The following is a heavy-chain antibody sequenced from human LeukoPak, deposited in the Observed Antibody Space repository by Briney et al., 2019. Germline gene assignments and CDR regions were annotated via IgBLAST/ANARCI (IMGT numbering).Heavy chain of an antibody. CDR3: ARGGVSNSWYRTPDY. Sequence: ASVKVSCKASGYTFTSYGISWVRQAPGQGHEWMGWISAYNGNTNYAQKLQGRVTMTTDTSTSTAYMELRSLRSDDTAVYYCARGGVSNSWYRTPDYWGQGTLVTVSS. J-gene: IGHJ4*02. CDR1: GYTFTSYG. CDR2: ISAYNGNT. D-gene: IGHD6-13*01. V-gene: IGHV1-18*01.